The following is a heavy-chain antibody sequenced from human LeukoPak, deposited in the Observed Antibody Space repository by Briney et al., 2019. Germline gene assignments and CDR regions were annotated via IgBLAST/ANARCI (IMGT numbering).Heavy chain of an antibody. CDR2: IIPIFGTA. J-gene: IGHJ4*02. Sequence: EASVKVSCKASGGTFSSYAISWVRQAPGQGLEWMGGIIPIFGTANYAQKFQGRVTITADVSTSTAYMEPSSLRSEDTAVYYCASWSPTYYYDSSGYYDQPFDYWGQGTLVTVSS. D-gene: IGHD3-22*01. CDR3: ASWSPTYYYDSSGYYDQPFDY. V-gene: IGHV1-69*13. CDR1: GGTFSSYA.